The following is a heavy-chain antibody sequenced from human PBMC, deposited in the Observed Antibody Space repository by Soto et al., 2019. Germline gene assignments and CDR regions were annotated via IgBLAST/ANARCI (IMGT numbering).Heavy chain of an antibody. CDR2: ISSSDSII. Sequence: GESLKISCAASGFTFSDYYMSWIRQAPGKGLEWVSYISSSDSIIYYADSVKGRFTISRDNAKNSLYLQMNSLRAEDTAVYYCARDLGYYDSSGYFDYWGQGTLVTVSS. D-gene: IGHD3-22*01. CDR1: GFTFSDYY. J-gene: IGHJ4*02. V-gene: IGHV3-11*01. CDR3: ARDLGYYDSSGYFDY.